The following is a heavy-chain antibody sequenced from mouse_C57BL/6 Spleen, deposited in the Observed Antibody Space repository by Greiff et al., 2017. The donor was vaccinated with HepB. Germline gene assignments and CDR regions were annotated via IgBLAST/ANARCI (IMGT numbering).Heavy chain of an antibody. Sequence: QVQLKQPGAELVKPGASVKLSCKASGYTFTSYWMHWVKQRPGRGLERIGRIYPNCGGTKYNEKFKSKATLTVDKPSSTAYMQLSSLTSEDSAVYYCARGGYYAPFAYWGQGTLVTVSA. CDR2: IYPNCGGT. CDR3: ARGGYYAPFAY. CDR1: GYTFTSYW. J-gene: IGHJ3*01. V-gene: IGHV1-72*01. D-gene: IGHD1-1*02.